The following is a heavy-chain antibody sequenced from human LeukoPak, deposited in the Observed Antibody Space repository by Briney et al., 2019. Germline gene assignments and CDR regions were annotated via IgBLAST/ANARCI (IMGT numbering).Heavy chain of an antibody. V-gene: IGHV1-8*02. CDR1: GYTFTSYD. CDR2: MNPNRGNT. J-gene: IGHJ6*02. Sequence: AASVKVSCKASGYTFTSYDINWVRQATGQGLEWMGWMNPNRGNTHFAQRFQGRVTMTRDTSITTAYMELSSLRSEDTAVYYCARIGPNYYGSGSYLHYYYGMDVWGQGTTVTVSS. CDR3: ARIGPNYYGSGSYLHYYYGMDV. D-gene: IGHD3-10*01.